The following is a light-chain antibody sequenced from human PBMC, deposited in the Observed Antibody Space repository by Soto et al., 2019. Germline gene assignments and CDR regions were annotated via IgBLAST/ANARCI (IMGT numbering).Light chain of an antibody. J-gene: IGKJ1*01. CDR2: DAS. CDR3: QHYSSSPWT. CDR1: QTVSGSY. V-gene: IGKV3-20*01. Sequence: EIVLTQSAGTLSLSPGERATLSCRASQTVSGSYFAWFQQKPGQAPRLLIYDASTRAAGVPDRFSGSGSGTDFSLTINRLEPEDFAVYYCQHYSSSPWTFGQGTKVEIK.